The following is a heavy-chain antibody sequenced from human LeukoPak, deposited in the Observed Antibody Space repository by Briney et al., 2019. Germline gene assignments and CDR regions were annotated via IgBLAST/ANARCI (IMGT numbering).Heavy chain of an antibody. J-gene: IGHJ4*02. V-gene: IGHV3-33*01. CDR2: IWYDGSNK. Sequence: PGGSLRLSCAASGFTFSSYDMHWVRQAPGKGLEWVAVIWYDGSNKYYADSVKGRFTISRDNSKNTLYLQMNSLRAEDTAVYYCARGGFSSSWIDYWGQGTLVTVSS. CDR3: ARGGFSSSWIDY. CDR1: GFTFSSYD. D-gene: IGHD6-6*01.